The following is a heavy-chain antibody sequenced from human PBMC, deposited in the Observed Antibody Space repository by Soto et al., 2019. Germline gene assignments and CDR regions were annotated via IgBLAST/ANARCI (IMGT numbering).Heavy chain of an antibody. J-gene: IGHJ4*02. Sequence: ASVKVSCKASGYTFTSYAMHWVRQAPGQRLEWMGWINAGNGNTKYSQKFQGRVTITRDTSTSTAYMELSSLRSEDTAVYYCARSPRDYVWGSDRHFDYWGQGTLVTVSS. CDR2: INAGNGNT. D-gene: IGHD3-16*02. V-gene: IGHV1-3*01. CDR3: ARSPRDYVWGSDRHFDY. CDR1: GYTFTSYA.